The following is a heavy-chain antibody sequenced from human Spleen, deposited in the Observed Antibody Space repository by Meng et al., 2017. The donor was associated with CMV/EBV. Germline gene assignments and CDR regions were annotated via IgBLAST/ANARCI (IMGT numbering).Heavy chain of an antibody. CDR3: SHSNDYDRSWPNGDWWFDP. V-gene: IGHV2-5*01. J-gene: IGHJ5*02. D-gene: IGHD3-22*01. Sequence: ISGYGGGGIRQPPGKALEWMALIYRKDDKRYSPSMKSRRTITKDNSKNQAVYTKTNRDRVDTATYYCSHSNDYDRSWPNGDWWFDPWGQGTLVTVSS. CDR2: IYRKDDK. CDR1: ISGYG.